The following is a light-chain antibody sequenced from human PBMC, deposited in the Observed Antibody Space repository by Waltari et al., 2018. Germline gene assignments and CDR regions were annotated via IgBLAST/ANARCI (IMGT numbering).Light chain of an antibody. Sequence: QSALTQPPSVSGSPGQSVTISFTGTSSDVGSYNRVSWYQQPPGTAPKLMIYEVSNRPSGVPDRFSGSKSGNTASLTISGLQAEDEADYYCSSYTSSSFVVFGGGTKLTVL. CDR1: SSDVGSYNR. J-gene: IGLJ2*01. CDR2: EVS. CDR3: SSYTSSSFVV. V-gene: IGLV2-18*02.